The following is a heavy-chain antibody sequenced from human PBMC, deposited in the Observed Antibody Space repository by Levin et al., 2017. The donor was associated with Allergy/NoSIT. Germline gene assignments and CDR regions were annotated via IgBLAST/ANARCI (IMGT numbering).Heavy chain of an antibody. CDR1: GFTVSNNY. CDR3: ARNGCGGGSCGY. CDR2: IYSGGST. V-gene: IGHV3-66*01. Sequence: PGGSLRLSCAASGFTVSNNYMKWVRQAPGKGLEWVSLIYSGGSTYYADSVRGRFTISRDNSKNTLYLQMNSLRVEDTAVYYCARNGCGGGSCGYWGQGTLVTVSS. D-gene: IGHD2-15*01. J-gene: IGHJ4*02.